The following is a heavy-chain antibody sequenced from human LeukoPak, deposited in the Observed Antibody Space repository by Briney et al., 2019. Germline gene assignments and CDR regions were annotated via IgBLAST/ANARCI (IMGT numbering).Heavy chain of an antibody. Sequence: PGGSLRLSCAASGFTFSSYGMHWVRQAPGKGLEWVAFIRSDGSNKYYADSVKGRFTISRDNSKNTLYLQMNSLRDEDTAVYYCGKDVHPYDRTYYFDYWGQGTLVTVSS. CDR1: GFTFSSYG. CDR2: IRSDGSNK. D-gene: IGHD3-22*01. J-gene: IGHJ4*02. V-gene: IGHV3-30*02. CDR3: GKDVHPYDRTYYFDY.